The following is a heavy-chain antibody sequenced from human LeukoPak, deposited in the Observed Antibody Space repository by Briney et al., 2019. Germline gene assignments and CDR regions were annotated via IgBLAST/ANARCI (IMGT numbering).Heavy chain of an antibody. D-gene: IGHD3-10*01. CDR2: IGDSAGTT. J-gene: IGHJ3*02. CDR1: GFTFSTYA. Sequence: GGSLRLSCAASGFTFSTYAMNWVRQAPGRGLEWVSAIGDSAGTTYYADSVKGRFTISRDNSKNTLYLQMNSLRAEDTAIYYCAKDTTLIRGRTRGGAFDIWGRGTMVTVSS. V-gene: IGHV3-23*01. CDR3: AKDTTLIRGRTRGGAFDI.